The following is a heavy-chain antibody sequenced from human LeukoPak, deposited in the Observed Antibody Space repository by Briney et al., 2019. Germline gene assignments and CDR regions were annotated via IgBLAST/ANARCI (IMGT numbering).Heavy chain of an antibody. CDR2: IYYSGST. Sequence: SETLSLTCTVSEGSISSYYWSWIRQSPGKGLEWIGYIYYSGSTNYNPSLKSRVTISVDTSKNQFSLKLSSVTAVDTAVYYCARGGGYASPIGYWGQGALVTVSS. V-gene: IGHV4-59*01. D-gene: IGHD5-12*01. CDR1: EGSISSYY. J-gene: IGHJ4*02. CDR3: ARGGGYASPIGY.